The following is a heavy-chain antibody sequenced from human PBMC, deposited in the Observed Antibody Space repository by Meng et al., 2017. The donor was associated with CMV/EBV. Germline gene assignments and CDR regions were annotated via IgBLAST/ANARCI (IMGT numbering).Heavy chain of an antibody. V-gene: IGHV4-34*01. CDR2: INHSEST. J-gene: IGHJ5*02. D-gene: IGHD3-22*01. Sequence: SFSSYYWDWIRQPPGKGLEWIGEINHSESTNYNPSLKSRVTISVGTSKNQFSLKLSSVTAADTAVYYCARGERNYDSSGYTTNWFDPWGQGTLVTVSS. CDR3: ARGERNYDSSGYTTNWFDP. CDR1: SFSSYY.